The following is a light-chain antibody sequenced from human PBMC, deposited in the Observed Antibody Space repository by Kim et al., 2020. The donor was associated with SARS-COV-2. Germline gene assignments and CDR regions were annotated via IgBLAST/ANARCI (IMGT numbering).Light chain of an antibody. J-gene: IGKJ2*02. CDR2: AAS. CDR1: QSISSY. CDR3: QQSYSTPRT. V-gene: IGKV1-39*01. Sequence: DIQMPQSPSSLSASVGDRVTITCRASQSISSYLNWYQQKPGKAPKLLIYAASSLQSGVPSRFSGSGSGTDFTLTISSLQPEDFATYYCQQSYSTPRTFGQGTKLEI.